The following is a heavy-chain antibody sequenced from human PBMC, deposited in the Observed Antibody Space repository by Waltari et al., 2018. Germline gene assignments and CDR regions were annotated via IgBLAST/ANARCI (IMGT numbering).Heavy chain of an antibody. D-gene: IGHD2-2*01. J-gene: IGHJ6*03. CDR1: GGSFSDYY. Sequence: QVQLQQWGAGLLKPSETLSLTCAVYGGSFSDYYWTWIRQPPGKGLEWMGEINRGGSTNYNASLKGRVTISVDSSKTQFSLRLTSVAAADTAVYYCARGACSDTSCYANYYYMDVWGKGTAVTVSS. CDR2: INRGGST. CDR3: ARGACSDTSCYANYYYMDV. V-gene: IGHV4-34*01.